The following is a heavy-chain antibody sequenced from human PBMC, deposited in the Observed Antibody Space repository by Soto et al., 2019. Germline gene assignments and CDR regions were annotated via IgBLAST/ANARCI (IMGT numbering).Heavy chain of an antibody. V-gene: IGHV4-4*02. CDR1: GASISSNNW. CDR2: IYHSGTT. Sequence: QVQLQESCPGLVKPSGTLSLTCVVSGASISSNNWCSWVRQPPGKGLERIGEIYHSGTTSYNPSLKRRVTMSVDKSKTQFPLKVTAVTAADTAVYFCAKDGSGNPYSSDNWGQGSMVTVSS. CDR3: AKDGSGNPYSSDN. J-gene: IGHJ4*02. D-gene: IGHD2-15*01.